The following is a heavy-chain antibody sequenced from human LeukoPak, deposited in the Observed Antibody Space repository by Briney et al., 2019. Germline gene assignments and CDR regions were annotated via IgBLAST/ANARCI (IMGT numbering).Heavy chain of an antibody. CDR1: GYSFTSYW. D-gene: IGHD3-10*01. Sequence: GESLKISCKGSGYSFTSYWIGWVRQMPGKGLEWMGIIYPGDSDTRYSPSFQGQVTISADKSISTAYLQWSSLKASDTAMYYCARLTPGSGGYSDNWFDPWGQGTLVTVSS. V-gene: IGHV5-51*01. CDR3: ARLTPGSGGYSDNWFDP. CDR2: IYPGDSDT. J-gene: IGHJ5*02.